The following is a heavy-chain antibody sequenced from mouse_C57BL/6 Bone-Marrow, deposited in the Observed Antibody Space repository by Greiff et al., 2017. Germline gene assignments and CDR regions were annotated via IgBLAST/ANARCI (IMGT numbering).Heavy chain of an antibody. J-gene: IGHJ4*01. CDR1: GYTFTNYW. CDR3: ARSRGYYAMDY. CDR2: IYPGGGYT. Sequence: QVQLQQSGAELVRPGTSVKMSCKASGYTFTNYWTGWAKQRPGHGLEWIGDIYPGGGYTTYNEKFKGKATLPADKSSSTAYMQFSSLTYEDSAVYYCARSRGYYAMDYWGQGTSVTVSS. V-gene: IGHV1-63*01.